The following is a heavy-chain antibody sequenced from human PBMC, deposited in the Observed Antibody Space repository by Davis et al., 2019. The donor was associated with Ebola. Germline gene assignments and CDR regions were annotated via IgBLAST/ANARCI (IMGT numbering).Heavy chain of an antibody. V-gene: IGHV3-30*18. J-gene: IGHJ4*02. D-gene: IGHD3-3*01. CDR1: GFTFSSYG. CDR3: AKDSPLYYDFWSGYFDY. CDR2: ISYDGSNK. Sequence: GESLKISCAASGFTFSSYGMHWVRQAPGKGLEWVAVISYDGSNKYYADSVKGRFTISRDNSKNTLYLQMNSLRAEDTAVYYCAKDSPLYYDFWSGYFDYWGQGTLVTVSS.